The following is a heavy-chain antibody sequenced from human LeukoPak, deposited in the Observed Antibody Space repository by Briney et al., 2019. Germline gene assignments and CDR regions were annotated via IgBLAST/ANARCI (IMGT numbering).Heavy chain of an antibody. Sequence: PGGSLRLSCAASGFTFSSYAMSWVRQAPGKGLEWVSAISGSGGSTYYADSVKGRFTISRDNSKNTLYLQMNSLRAEDTAVYYCAKDTLYSSSSDYFDYWGQGTLVTVSS. CDR2: ISGSGGST. J-gene: IGHJ4*02. D-gene: IGHD6-6*01. CDR1: GFTFSSYA. V-gene: IGHV3-23*01. CDR3: AKDTLYSSSSDYFDY.